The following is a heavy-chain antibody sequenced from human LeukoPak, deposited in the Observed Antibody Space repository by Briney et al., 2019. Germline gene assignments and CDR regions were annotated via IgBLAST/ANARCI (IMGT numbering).Heavy chain of an antibody. Sequence: KTGGSLRLSCAASGFSLSMYNMNWVRQAPGKGGEWVSSIINSSRYRYYAHSVKGRLTISRDNAKNSLYLQINSLRAGDTAVYYCARDGEVVPAAKPNWFDPWGQGNLVTVSS. CDR3: ARDGEVVPAAKPNWFDP. CDR2: IINSSRYR. J-gene: IGHJ5*02. D-gene: IGHD2-2*01. CDR1: GFSLSMYN. V-gene: IGHV3-21*01.